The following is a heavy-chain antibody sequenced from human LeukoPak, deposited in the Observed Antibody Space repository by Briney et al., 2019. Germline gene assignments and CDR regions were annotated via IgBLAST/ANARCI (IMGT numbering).Heavy chain of an antibody. CDR1: GFTFSIYT. D-gene: IGHD2-2*01. J-gene: IGHJ4*02. CDR2: ISGSNGYM. Sequence: GRSLRLSCAASGFTFSIYTMNWVRQAPGKGLEWVSSISGSNGYMYYADSVKGRFTISRDNAKNSLYLQMNSLRAEDTAVYYCAGYCSSTSCYSRRNYWGQGTLVTVSS. V-gene: IGHV3-21*01. CDR3: AGYCSSTSCYSRRNY.